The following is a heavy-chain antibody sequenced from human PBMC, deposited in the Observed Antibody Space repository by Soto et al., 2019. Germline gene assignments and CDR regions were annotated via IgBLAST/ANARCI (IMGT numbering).Heavy chain of an antibody. V-gene: IGHV1-18*01. Sequence: ASVRLSYRPSGYAYTSHGTRWVRQAPGQGLEWMGWISAYNGNTNYAQKLQGRVTMTTDTSTSTAYMELRSLRSDDTAVYYCARGLGGDETEPLWCDYWGQGTLVTVSS. CDR3: ARGLGGDETEPLWCDY. CDR2: ISAYNGNT. J-gene: IGHJ4*02. CDR1: GYAYTSHG. D-gene: IGHD2-21*02.